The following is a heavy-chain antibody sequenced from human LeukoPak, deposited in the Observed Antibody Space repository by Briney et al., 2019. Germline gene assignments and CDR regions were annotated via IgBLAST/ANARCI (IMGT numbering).Heavy chain of an antibody. V-gene: IGHV3-30*02. D-gene: IGHD6-13*01. CDR1: GFTFSSYG. CDR2: IRYDGSNK. CDR3: AKVDSSSWGISDS. J-gene: IGHJ4*02. Sequence: PGGSLRLSCAASGFTFSSYGMHWVRQAPGKGLEWVAFIRYDGSNKYYADSVKGRFTISRDNSKNTLYLQMNSLRAEDAAVYYCAKVDSSSWGISDSWGQGTLVTVSS.